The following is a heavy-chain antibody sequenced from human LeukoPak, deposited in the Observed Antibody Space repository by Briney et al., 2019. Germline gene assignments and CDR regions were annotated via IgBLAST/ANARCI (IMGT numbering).Heavy chain of an antibody. Sequence: PSETLSLTCAVSGYSISSGYYWGWIRQPPGKGLEWIGSIYHSGSTYYNPSLKSRVTISVDTSKNQFSLKLSSVTAADTAVYYCARMVVPAAKNYFDYWGQGTLVTVSS. CDR3: ARMVVPAAKNYFDY. J-gene: IGHJ4*02. V-gene: IGHV4-38-2*01. D-gene: IGHD2-2*01. CDR2: IYHSGST. CDR1: GYSISSGYY.